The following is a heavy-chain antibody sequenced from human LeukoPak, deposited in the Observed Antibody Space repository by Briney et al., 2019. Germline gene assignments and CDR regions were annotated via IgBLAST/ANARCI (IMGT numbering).Heavy chain of an antibody. V-gene: IGHV1-69*13. Sequence: SLKVSCKASGGTFSSYAISWVRQAPGQGLEWMGGIIPIFGTANYAQKFQGRVTITADESTSTAYMELSSLRSEDTAVYYCARSSGSYPTPYWYFDLWGRGTLVTVSS. CDR3: ARSSGSYPTPYWYFDL. J-gene: IGHJ2*01. CDR1: GGTFSSYA. D-gene: IGHD1-26*01. CDR2: IIPIFGTA.